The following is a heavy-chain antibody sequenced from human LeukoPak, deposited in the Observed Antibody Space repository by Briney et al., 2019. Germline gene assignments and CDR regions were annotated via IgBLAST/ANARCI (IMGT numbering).Heavy chain of an antibody. V-gene: IGHV3-30-3*01. Sequence: GGSLRLSCAASGFTFSSYAMHWVRQAPGKGLEWVAVISYDGNNKYYADSVKGRFTISRDNSKNTLYLQMNSLRAEDTAVYYCARAEDCSSTSCYGGDFDYWGQGTLVTVSS. CDR2: ISYDGNNK. CDR1: GFTFSSYA. J-gene: IGHJ4*02. CDR3: ARAEDCSSTSCYGGDFDY. D-gene: IGHD2-2*01.